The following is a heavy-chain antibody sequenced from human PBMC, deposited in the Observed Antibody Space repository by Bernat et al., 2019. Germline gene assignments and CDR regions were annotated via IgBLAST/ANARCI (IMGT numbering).Heavy chain of an antibody. CDR2: ISYDGSNK. J-gene: IGHJ4*02. Sequence: VQLVESGGGVVQPGRSLGLSCAASGFTFSSYAMHWVRQAPGKGLEWVAVISYDGSNKYYADSVKGRFTISRDNSKNTLYLQMNSLRAEDTAVYYCARDPEGYCSGGSCYSPDYWGQGTLVTVSS. V-gene: IGHV3-30*01. D-gene: IGHD2-15*01. CDR1: GFTFSSYA. CDR3: ARDPEGYCSGGSCYSPDY.